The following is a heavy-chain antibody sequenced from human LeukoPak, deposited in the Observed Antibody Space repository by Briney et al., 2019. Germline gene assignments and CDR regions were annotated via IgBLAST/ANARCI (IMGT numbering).Heavy chain of an antibody. CDR1: GFDFSSNW. Sequence: GGSLRLSCAASGFDFSSNWMHWVRHAPGQGLVWVSRIKGDGISTNYADSVKGRFTISRDIAKNTLYLQMNSLRVEDTAVYYCARGGPNPGENYYFDYWGQGNLVTVSS. J-gene: IGHJ4*02. CDR2: IKGDGIST. V-gene: IGHV3-74*01. CDR3: ARGGPNPGENYYFDY. D-gene: IGHD3-10*01.